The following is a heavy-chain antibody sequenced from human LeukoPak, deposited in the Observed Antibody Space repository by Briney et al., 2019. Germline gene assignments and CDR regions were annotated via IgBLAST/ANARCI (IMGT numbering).Heavy chain of an antibody. CDR2: ISSSGSTI. Sequence: GGSLRLSCAASGFTFSSYEMNWVRQAPGKGLEWVSYISSSGSTIHYADSVKGRFTISRDNAKNSLYLQMNSLRAEDTAVYYRARDSKSSGWYGGFDYWGQGTLVTVSS. J-gene: IGHJ4*02. V-gene: IGHV3-48*03. CDR1: GFTFSSYE. CDR3: ARDSKSSGWYGGFDY. D-gene: IGHD6-19*01.